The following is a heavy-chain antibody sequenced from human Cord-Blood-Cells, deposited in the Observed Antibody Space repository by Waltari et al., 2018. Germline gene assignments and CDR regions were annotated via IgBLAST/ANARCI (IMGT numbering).Heavy chain of an antibody. Sequence: QVQLVESGGGVVQPGRSLRLSCAASGFTFSSYGMHWFRQAPGKGLEWVAVIWYDGSNKYYADSVEGRFTISRDNSKNTLYLQMNSLRAEDTAVYYCARMGNRYYYYYMDVWGKGTTVTVSS. CDR2: IWYDGSNK. CDR3: ARMGNRYYYYYMDV. V-gene: IGHV3-33*01. CDR1: GFTFSSYG. D-gene: IGHD7-27*01. J-gene: IGHJ6*03.